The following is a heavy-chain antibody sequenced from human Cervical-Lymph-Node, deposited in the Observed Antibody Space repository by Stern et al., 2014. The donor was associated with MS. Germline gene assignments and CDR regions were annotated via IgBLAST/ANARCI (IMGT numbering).Heavy chain of an antibody. D-gene: IGHD4-17*01. Sequence: QVQLQESGPRLVKPSETLSLTCSVSPYSISSGYYWAWIRQSPGTGLEWIGTTHRSGSTYYNPSLKSRVTISADTSKNQFFLMLTSVAAADTAVYYCARWGYGDYEADYWGQGTLVTVSS. V-gene: IGHV4-38-2*02. CDR2: THRSGST. CDR3: ARWGYGDYEADY. CDR1: PYSISSGYY. J-gene: IGHJ4*02.